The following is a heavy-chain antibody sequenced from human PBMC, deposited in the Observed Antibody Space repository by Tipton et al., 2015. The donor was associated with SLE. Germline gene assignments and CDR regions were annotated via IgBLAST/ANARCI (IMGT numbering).Heavy chain of an antibody. CDR3: AIPRHGYNYAYFDY. Sequence: QLVQSGAELKKPGESLRISCQVSGDRFSDYWITWLRQMPGKDLEYVGIIHPSDSDIRFGPSFQDGRVTFSADTSTTTAYLQWSSLKASDTATYYCAIPRHGYNYAYFDYWGQGSLVTVSS. V-gene: IGHV5-51*03. J-gene: IGHJ4*02. CDR2: IHPSDSDI. D-gene: IGHD5-24*01. CDR1: GDRFSDYW.